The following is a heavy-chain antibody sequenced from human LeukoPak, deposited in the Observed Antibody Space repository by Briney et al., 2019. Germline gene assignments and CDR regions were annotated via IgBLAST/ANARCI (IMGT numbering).Heavy chain of an antibody. Sequence: ASVKVSCKASGYIFSSYGISWVRQAPGQGLEWMGWNSAYNGHTNYAQKLQGRVTMTTDTSTSTAYMELRSLRSDDTAVYYCARDPYYCSSSSCQNGFDIWGQGTMVTVSS. CDR1: GYIFSSYG. J-gene: IGHJ3*02. D-gene: IGHD2-2*01. V-gene: IGHV1-18*01. CDR3: ARDPYYCSSSSCQNGFDI. CDR2: NSAYNGHT.